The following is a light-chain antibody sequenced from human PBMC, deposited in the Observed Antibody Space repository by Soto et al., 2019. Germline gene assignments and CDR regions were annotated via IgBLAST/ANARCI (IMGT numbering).Light chain of an antibody. CDR1: QSISSS. V-gene: IGKV1-5*03. Sequence: DIPMTQSPSTLSASVGDRVTITSRASQSISSSLAWYQQKPGKAPKLLIYKASSLESGVPSRFSGSGSGTEFTLTISSLQPDDFATYYCQQYDSYSLLYTFGQGTKLEI. CDR2: KAS. J-gene: IGKJ2*01. CDR3: QQYDSYSLLYT.